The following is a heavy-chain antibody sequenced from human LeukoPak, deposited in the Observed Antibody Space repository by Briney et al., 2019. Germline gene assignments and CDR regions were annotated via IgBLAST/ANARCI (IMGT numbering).Heavy chain of an antibody. CDR2: ISSSSSYI. Sequence: GGSLRLSCAASGFTFSSYSMNGVRQAPGKGLEWVSSISSSSSYIYYADSVKGRFTISRDNAKNSLYLQMNSLRAEDTAVYYCARGPGDYADYWGQGTLVTVSS. D-gene: IGHD4-17*01. J-gene: IGHJ4*02. CDR3: ARGPGDYADY. V-gene: IGHV3-21*01. CDR1: GFTFSSYS.